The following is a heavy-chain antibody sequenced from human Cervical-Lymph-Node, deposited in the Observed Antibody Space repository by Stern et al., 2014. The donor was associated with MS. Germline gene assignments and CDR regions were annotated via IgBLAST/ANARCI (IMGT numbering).Heavy chain of an antibody. J-gene: IGHJ6*02. CDR2: INPNSGNT. V-gene: IGHV1-8*02. Sequence: VQLEESGAEVKKPGASVKVSCKASGHTFTSDDINWVRQATGQGLEWMGWINPNSGNTGYAQKFQGRVTMTRNTSISTAYMELSSLRSEDTAVYYCARTDDYYYSMDVWGQGTTVTVSS. CDR1: GHTFTSDD. CDR3: ARTDDYYYSMDV.